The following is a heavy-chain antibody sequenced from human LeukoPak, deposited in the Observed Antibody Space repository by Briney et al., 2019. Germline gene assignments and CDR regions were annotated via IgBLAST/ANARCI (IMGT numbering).Heavy chain of an antibody. CDR2: IDSTGST. D-gene: IGHD5-18*01. CDR3: ARRERLGYSYGRGTLDI. J-gene: IGHJ3*02. V-gene: IGHV3-66*01. Sequence: GGSLRLSCAASGFTFSSYNMSWVRQAPGKGLEWVSFIDSTGSTYYADSVKGRFTISRDNSRNTLYLQMNSLRVEDTAVYYCARRERLGYSYGRGTLDIWGQGTMVTVSS. CDR1: GFTFSSYN.